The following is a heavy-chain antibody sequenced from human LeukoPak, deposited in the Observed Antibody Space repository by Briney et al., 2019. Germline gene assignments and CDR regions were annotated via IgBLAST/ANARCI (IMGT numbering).Heavy chain of an antibody. CDR1: GFTFSTYA. J-gene: IGHJ4*02. D-gene: IGHD4-17*01. V-gene: IGHV3-23*01. CDR2: ISSSGGA. CDR3: AKDLAVSNDY. Sequence: PGGSLRLSCAASGFTFSTYAMTWVRQAPGRGLEWVSSISSSGGAYYADSVKGRFTISRGNSKNTLSLQMSSLRVEDTAVYYCAKDLAVSNDYWGQGTLVTVSS.